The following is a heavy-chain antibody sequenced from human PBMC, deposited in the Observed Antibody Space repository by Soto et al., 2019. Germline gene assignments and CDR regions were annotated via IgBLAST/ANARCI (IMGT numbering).Heavy chain of an antibody. J-gene: IGHJ6*02. CDR3: AKNLLEEEKEYYYYGMDV. CDR2: ISADGNDI. Sequence: QVQLVESGGGVVQPGRSLRLSCVASGFTFTHYGMHWVRQAPGKGLEWVALISADGNDIYYGDSVKGRFSISRDISKNTLYLQMNSLRAEDTAVYYCAKNLLEEEKEYYYYGMDVWGQGTTVTVSS. CDR1: GFTFTHYG. V-gene: IGHV3-30*18. D-gene: IGHD3-3*01.